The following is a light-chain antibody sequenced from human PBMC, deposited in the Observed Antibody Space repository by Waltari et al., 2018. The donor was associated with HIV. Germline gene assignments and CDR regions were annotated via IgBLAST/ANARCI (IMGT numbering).Light chain of an antibody. CDR2: WAS. V-gene: IGKV4-1*01. CDR1: RSVLFSSNNKNY. J-gene: IGKJ4*01. Sequence: DIVMTQSPDSLAVSLGERATIHCKSSRSVLFSSNNKNYLAWYQQKPGQPPKLLFYWASTRESGVPDRFSGSGSGTDFTLTISSLQAEDVAVYYCQQYYSSPPTFGGGTKVEIK. CDR3: QQYYSSPPT.